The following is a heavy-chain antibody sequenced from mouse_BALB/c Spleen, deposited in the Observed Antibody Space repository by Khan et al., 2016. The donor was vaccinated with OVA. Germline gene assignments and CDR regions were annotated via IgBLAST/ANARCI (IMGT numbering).Heavy chain of an antibody. CDR2: INPTSGYT. V-gene: IGHV1-7*01. CDR1: GYTFSTYW. Sequence: QVQLQQSGAALAKPGASVQMSCKASGYTFSTYWMHWVKQRPGQGLEWIGYINPTSGYTDYNEKFKDTATLSAAKSSSTAYMQLSRLTSEDSAVYYWTRDRIDYWGQGTTRTVSS. CDR3: TRDRIDY. J-gene: IGHJ2*01.